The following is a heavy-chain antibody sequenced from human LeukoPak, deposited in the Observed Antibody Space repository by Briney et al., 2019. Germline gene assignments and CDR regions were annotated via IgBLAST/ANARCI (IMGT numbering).Heavy chain of an antibody. Sequence: ASVKVSCKVSGYTFTTYDINWVRQATGQRLECMGWMNPNSGNTGYAQKFQGRVTITRNTSISTAYMELSSLRSEDTAVYYCARGLGPYYDFWSSYYRAAFDIWGQGTMVTVSS. CDR1: GYTFTTYD. V-gene: IGHV1-8*03. CDR3: ARGLGPYYDFWSSYYRAAFDI. J-gene: IGHJ3*02. CDR2: MNPNSGNT. D-gene: IGHD3-3*01.